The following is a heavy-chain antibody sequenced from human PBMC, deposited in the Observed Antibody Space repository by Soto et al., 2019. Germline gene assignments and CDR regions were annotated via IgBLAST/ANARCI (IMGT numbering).Heavy chain of an antibody. D-gene: IGHD3-16*01. J-gene: IGHJ5*02. CDR3: PSGGNWFDP. CDR1: GGSISNYY. Sequence: SETLSLTCNVSGGSISNYYWTWVRQSPEKGLEWIGYMYYNGNINYNPSLKSRVTISIDTSKNQFSLTLKSVTAADTAVYYCPSGGNWFDPWGQGVLVTVCS. V-gene: IGHV4-59*01. CDR2: MYYNGNI.